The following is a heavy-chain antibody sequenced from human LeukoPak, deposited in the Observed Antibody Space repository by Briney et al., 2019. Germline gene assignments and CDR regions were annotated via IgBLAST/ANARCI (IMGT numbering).Heavy chain of an antibody. CDR3: ARAKSVAGLPYYFGY. CDR1: GGSISSSNW. Sequence: SGTLSLTCAVSGGSISSSNWWSWVRQPPGKGLEWIGEIYHSGSTNYNPSLKSRVTISVDKSKNQFSLKLSSVTAADTAVYYCARAKSVAGLPYYFGYWGQGTLVTVSS. J-gene: IGHJ4*02. V-gene: IGHV4-4*02. CDR2: IYHSGST. D-gene: IGHD6-19*01.